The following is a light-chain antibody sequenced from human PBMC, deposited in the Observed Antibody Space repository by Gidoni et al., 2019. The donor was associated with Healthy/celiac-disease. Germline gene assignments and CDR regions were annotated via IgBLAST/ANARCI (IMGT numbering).Light chain of an antibody. CDR1: QSVRSSY. CDR2: GAA. Sequence: DIVLTQSPGTLSLSPGERATLACRASQSVRSSYLAWYQQKPGQAPRLLIYGAASRATGIPDRFSGSGSGTDFTLTISRLEPEDFAVYYCQQYGSSPGTFGQGTKVEIK. V-gene: IGKV3-20*01. CDR3: QQYGSSPGT. J-gene: IGKJ1*01.